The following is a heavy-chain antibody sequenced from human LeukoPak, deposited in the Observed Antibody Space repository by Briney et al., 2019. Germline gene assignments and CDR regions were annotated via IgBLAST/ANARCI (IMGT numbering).Heavy chain of an antibody. CDR1: GGSFSGYY. V-gene: IGHV4-34*01. CDR3: ARARGHIVVVTGTLGFDI. Sequence: PSETLSLTCAVYGGSFSGYYWSWIRQPPGKGLEWVGEINHSGSTNYNPSLKSRVNISVDTSKNQFSLKLSSVTAADTAVYYCARARGHIVVVTGTLGFDIWGQGTMVTVSS. J-gene: IGHJ3*02. CDR2: INHSGST. D-gene: IGHD2-21*02.